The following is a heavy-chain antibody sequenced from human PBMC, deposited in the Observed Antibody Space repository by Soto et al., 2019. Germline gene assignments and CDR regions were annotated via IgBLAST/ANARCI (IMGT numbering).Heavy chain of an antibody. CDR3: ARGDYYDSSGPFSDAFDI. Sequence: GGSLRLSCAATGFTFSSYWMSWVRQAPGKGLEWVANIKEDGSEKWYVDSVKGRFTISRDNAKNSLYLQMKSLSADDTAVYYCARGDYYDSSGPFSDAFDIWGQGTMVTVSS. D-gene: IGHD3-22*01. V-gene: IGHV3-7*04. CDR1: GFTFSSYW. CDR2: IKEDGSEK. J-gene: IGHJ3*02.